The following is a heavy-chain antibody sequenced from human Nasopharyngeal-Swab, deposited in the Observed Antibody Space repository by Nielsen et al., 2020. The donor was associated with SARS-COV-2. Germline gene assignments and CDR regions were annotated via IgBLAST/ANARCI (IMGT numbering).Heavy chain of an antibody. CDR1: GFTFDDYT. D-gene: IGHD6-6*01. Sequence: GGSLRLSCAASGFTFDDYTMHWVRQAPGKGLEWVSLISWDGGSTYYADSVKGRFTISRDNSKNSPYLQMNSLRTEDTALYYCAKDIVEYSSSSPGYWGQGTLVTVSS. CDR3: AKDIVEYSSSSPGY. CDR2: ISWDGGST. J-gene: IGHJ4*02. V-gene: IGHV3-43*01.